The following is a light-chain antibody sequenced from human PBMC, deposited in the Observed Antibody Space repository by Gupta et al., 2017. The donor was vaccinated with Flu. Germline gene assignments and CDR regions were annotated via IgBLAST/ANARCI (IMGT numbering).Light chain of an antibody. CDR2: KAS. CDR3: QQTQSYSGSS. J-gene: IGKJ2*01. Sequence: SALSASVGDRVTITCRASQSVNRWLAWYQQKPGKAPKLLIYKASTLQDGVPSRFGGTGSGTEFTPTINNLQPDDFATYYCQQTQSYSGSSFGQGTKVHIK. V-gene: IGKV1-5*03. CDR1: QSVNRW.